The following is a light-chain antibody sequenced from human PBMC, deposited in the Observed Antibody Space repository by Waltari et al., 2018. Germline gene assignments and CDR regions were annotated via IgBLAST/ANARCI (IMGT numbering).Light chain of an antibody. V-gene: IGKV2-28*01. J-gene: IGKJ4*01. CDR3: MQAVETPLT. CDR2: LGA. Sequence: IVIAQSPHSLPVTPAAQASFYCRSSRGLLHSNGYNYLDWYLQKPGQSPQLLSYLGANRACGVPGRFSGSGSGTEFTLKIIRVGAEEVGIYYCMQAVETPLTFGGGTNVEIK. CDR1: RGLLHSNGYNY.